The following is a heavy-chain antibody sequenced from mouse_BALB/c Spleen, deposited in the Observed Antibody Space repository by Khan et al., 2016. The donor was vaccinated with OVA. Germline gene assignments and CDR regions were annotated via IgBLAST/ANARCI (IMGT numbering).Heavy chain of an antibody. CDR1: GYSFTTYY. Sequence: VQLQQSGPELMKPGASVNISCKASGYSFTTYYIHWVKQSRGKSLEWIGYIDPFNTGTDYNQKFKGQATLTVDKSSNTAYMHLTSLTSEDSAVYYCARGTFDYWGQGTLFTVSA. D-gene: IGHD3-3*01. CDR2: IDPFNTGT. CDR3: ARGTFDY. J-gene: IGHJ3*01. V-gene: IGHV1S135*01.